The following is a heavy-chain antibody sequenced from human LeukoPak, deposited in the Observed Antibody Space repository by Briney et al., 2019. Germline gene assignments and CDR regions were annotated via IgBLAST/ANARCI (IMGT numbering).Heavy chain of an antibody. D-gene: IGHD3-3*01. CDR3: ARERQNKDFWSGGDY. Sequence: GGSLGLSCAASGFTFSSYWMSWVRQAPGKGLEWVANIKQDGSEKYYVDSVKGRFTISRDNAENSLYLQMNTLRPEDTAVYYCARERQNKDFWSGGDYWGQGTLVTVSS. J-gene: IGHJ4*02. CDR1: GFTFSSYW. CDR2: IKQDGSEK. V-gene: IGHV3-7*01.